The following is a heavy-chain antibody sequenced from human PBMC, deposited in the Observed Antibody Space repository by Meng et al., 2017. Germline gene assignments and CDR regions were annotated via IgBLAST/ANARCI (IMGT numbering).Heavy chain of an antibody. Sequence: GESLKISCAASGFTFSSYAMHWVRQAPGKGLEWVAVISYDGSNKYYADSVKGRFTISSDNSKNTLYLQMNSLRAEDTAVYYCARDRVTGTTGYRWFDPWGQGTLVTVSS. CDR2: ISYDGSNK. CDR1: GFTFSSYA. D-gene: IGHD1-7*01. CDR3: ARDRVTGTTGYRWFDP. J-gene: IGHJ5*02. V-gene: IGHV3-30*01.